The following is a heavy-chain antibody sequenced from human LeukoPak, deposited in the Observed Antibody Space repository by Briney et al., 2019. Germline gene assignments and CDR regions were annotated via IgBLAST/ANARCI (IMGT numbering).Heavy chain of an antibody. D-gene: IGHD3-10*01. J-gene: IGHJ4*02. V-gene: IGHV3-23*01. CDR2: ISHASEYT. CDR1: GFTFSSYT. Sequence: GGSLRLSCAASGFTFSSYTMSWVRQAPGKGLEWVSAISHASEYTYHADSVKGRFTISRDNSKNTLYLQMNSLRAEDTAMYYCAKGSSAGRPYYFDYWGQGTLVTVSS. CDR3: AKGSSAGRPYYFDY.